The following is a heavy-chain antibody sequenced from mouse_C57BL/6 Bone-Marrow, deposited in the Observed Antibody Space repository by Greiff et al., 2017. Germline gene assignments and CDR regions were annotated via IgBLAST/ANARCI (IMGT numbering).Heavy chain of an antibody. CDR3: ARVPHYYGSSYDAMDY. V-gene: IGHV1-26*01. CDR1: GYTFTDYY. D-gene: IGHD1-1*01. CDR2: INPNNGGT. J-gene: IGHJ4*01. Sequence: EVQLQQSGPELVKPGASVKISCKASGYTFTDYYMNWVKQSHGKSLEWIGDINPNNGGTSYNQKFKGKATLTVDKSSSTAYMELRSLTSEDSAVYYCARVPHYYGSSYDAMDYWGQGTSVTVSS.